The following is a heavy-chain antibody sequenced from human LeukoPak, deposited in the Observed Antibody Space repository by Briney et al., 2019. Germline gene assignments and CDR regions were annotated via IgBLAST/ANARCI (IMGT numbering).Heavy chain of an antibody. CDR1: GGSISSYY. CDR3: ARGRDSCYDYWFDP. J-gene: IGHJ5*02. V-gene: IGHV4-59*01. CDR2: IYYSGST. Sequence: SETLSLTCTVSGGSISSYYWSWIRQPPGKGLEWIGYIYYSGSTNYNPSLKSRVTISVDTSKNQFSLKLSSVTAADTAVYYCARGRDSCYDYWFDPWGQGTLVTVSS. D-gene: IGHD5-12*01.